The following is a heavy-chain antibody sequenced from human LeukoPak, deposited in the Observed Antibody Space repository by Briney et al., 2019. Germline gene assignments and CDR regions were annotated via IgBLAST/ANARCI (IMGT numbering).Heavy chain of an antibody. V-gene: IGHV5-51*01. CDR1: GYIFTNYW. D-gene: IGHD5-18*01. CDR2: IYPGYSDT. J-gene: IGHJ4*02. Sequence: GASLQISCKGSGYIFTNYWIGWVRQMPGKGLEWMGIIYPGYSDTRYSPSFQGQVTISADKSIRSAYLQWSSLKASDTAMYYCARLGTGDTSMVTPLHYWGQGTLVTVSS. CDR3: ARLGTGDTSMVTPLHY.